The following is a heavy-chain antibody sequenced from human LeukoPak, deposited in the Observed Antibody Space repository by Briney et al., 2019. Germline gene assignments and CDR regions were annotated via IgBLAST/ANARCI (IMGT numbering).Heavy chain of an antibody. CDR1: GFTFDDYA. J-gene: IGHJ6*03. Sequence: GGSLRLSCAASGFTFDDYAMHWVRQAPGKGLEWVSLISWDGGSTYYADSVKGRFTISRDNSKNSLYLQMNSLRAEDTALYYCAKDKTEWLATYYYYYMDVWGKGTTVTISS. CDR2: ISWDGGST. D-gene: IGHD6-19*01. V-gene: IGHV3-43D*03. CDR3: AKDKTEWLATYYYYYMDV.